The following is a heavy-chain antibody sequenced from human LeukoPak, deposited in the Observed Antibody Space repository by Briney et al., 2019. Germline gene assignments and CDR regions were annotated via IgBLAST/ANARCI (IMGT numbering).Heavy chain of an antibody. D-gene: IGHD4-17*01. CDR2: ISSSGSTI. V-gene: IGHV3-48*03. CDR3: ARDSLYLYDYGHDGDAFDI. CDR1: GFTFSNYK. Sequence: GGSLRLSCAASGFTFSNYKMNWVRQAPGKGLEWVSYISSSGSTIYYADSVKGRFTISRDNAKNSLYLQMNSLRAEDTAVYYCARDSLYLYDYGHDGDAFDIWGQGTMVTVSS. J-gene: IGHJ3*02.